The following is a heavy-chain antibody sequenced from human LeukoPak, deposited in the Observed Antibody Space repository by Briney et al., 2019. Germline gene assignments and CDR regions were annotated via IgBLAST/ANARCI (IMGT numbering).Heavy chain of an antibody. CDR3: ARGYTVDGYIDY. D-gene: IGHD1-14*01. Sequence: GASVKVSCKASGYTFTSYAMHWVRQAPGQSLEWMGWINAGNGNTKYSQKFQGRVTITRDTSASTAYMELSSLRSEDTAVYYCARGYTVDGYIDYWGQGTLVTVSS. CDR2: INAGNGNT. CDR1: GYTFTSYA. J-gene: IGHJ4*02. V-gene: IGHV1-3*01.